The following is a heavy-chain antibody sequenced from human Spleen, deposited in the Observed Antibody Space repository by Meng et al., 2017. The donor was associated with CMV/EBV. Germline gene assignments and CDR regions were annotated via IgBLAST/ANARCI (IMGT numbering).Heavy chain of an antibody. CDR1: RFTFDDYG. D-gene: IGHD1-26*01. V-gene: IGHV3-20*04. CDR3: ARTIGGSYYGGTDY. J-gene: IGHJ4*02. CDR2: INWTGSRT. Sequence: GGPLRLSCAASRFTFDDYGMSWVRQAPGKGLEWVSGINWTGSRTGYADSVKGRFTISRDNAKSSLFLQMNSLRAEDTAFYYCARTIGGSYYGGTDYWGQGTLVTVSS.